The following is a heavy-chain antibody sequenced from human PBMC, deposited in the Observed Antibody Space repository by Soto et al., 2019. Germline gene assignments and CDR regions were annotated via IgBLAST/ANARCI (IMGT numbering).Heavy chain of an antibody. Sequence: SLRLSCAASGFPFDGYGMTWVRQAPGKGLQWVATIHPSGVNTHYADSVKGRFTISRDNSKNTLYLQMSSLRVEDTAVYYCAKDPSTGFADCWGQGTLVTVSS. CDR2: IHPSGVNT. J-gene: IGHJ4*02. CDR3: AKDPSTGFADC. CDR1: GFPFDGYG. D-gene: IGHD3-9*01. V-gene: IGHV3-23*01.